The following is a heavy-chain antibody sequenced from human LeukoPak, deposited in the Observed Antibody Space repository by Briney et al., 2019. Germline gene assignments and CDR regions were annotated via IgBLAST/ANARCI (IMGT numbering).Heavy chain of an antibody. J-gene: IGHJ4*02. CDR2: FDLDGTSA. V-gene: IGHV3-74*01. D-gene: IGHD3-22*01. CDR3: AIYDSSGYYNY. Sequence: PGGSLRLSCAVSGFTVTSCCMHWVRQVPGKEPVWVSRFDLDGTSATYADSVKGRFIISRDSAKNTLYLQMNSLRAEDTAVYYCAIYDSSGYYNYWGQGTLVTVSS. CDR1: GFTVTSCC.